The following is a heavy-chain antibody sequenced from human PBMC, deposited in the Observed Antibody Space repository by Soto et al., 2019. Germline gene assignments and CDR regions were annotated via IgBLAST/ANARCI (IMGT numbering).Heavy chain of an antibody. CDR3: ARAPAGIVVVVAATPDNAFDI. V-gene: IGHV5-51*01. CDR2: IYPGDSDT. D-gene: IGHD2-15*01. J-gene: IGHJ3*02. Sequence: GESLKISCKGSGYSFTSYWIGWVRQMPGKGLEWMGIIYPGDSDTRYSPSFQGQVTISADKSISTAYLQWSSLKASDTAMYYCARAPAGIVVVVAATPDNAFDIWGQGTMVTVSS. CDR1: GYSFTSYW.